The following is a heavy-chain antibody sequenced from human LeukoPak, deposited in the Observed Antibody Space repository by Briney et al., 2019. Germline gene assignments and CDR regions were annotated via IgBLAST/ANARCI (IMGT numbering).Heavy chain of an antibody. Sequence: GGSLRLSCAASGFTFSSYWMSWVRQAPGKGLEWVANIKQDGSEKYYVDSVKGRFTISRDNAKNSLYLQMNSLRAEDTAVYYCARVRIDDYGDVGRGPADYWGQGTLVTVSS. J-gene: IGHJ4*02. CDR3: ARVRIDDYGDVGRGPADY. CDR1: GFTFSSYW. CDR2: IKQDGSEK. D-gene: IGHD4-17*01. V-gene: IGHV3-7*01.